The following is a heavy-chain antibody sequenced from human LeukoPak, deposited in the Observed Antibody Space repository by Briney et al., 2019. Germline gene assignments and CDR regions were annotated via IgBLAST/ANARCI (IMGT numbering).Heavy chain of an antibody. Sequence: PGGSLRLSCAASGFTFSSYSMNWVRQAPGKGLEWVSSISSSSSYIYYADSVEGRFTISRDNAKNSLYLQMNSLRAEDTAVYYCARELGAGYSYGYYYGMDVWGQGTTVTVSS. CDR3: ARELGAGYSYGYYYGMDV. CDR1: GFTFSSYS. J-gene: IGHJ6*02. CDR2: ISSSSSYI. V-gene: IGHV3-21*01. D-gene: IGHD5-18*01.